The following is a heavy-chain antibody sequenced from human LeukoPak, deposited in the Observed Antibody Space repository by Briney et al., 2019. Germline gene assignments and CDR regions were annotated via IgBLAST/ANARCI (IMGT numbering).Heavy chain of an antibody. CDR1: GGSFSGYY. D-gene: IGHD3-10*01. CDR3: AVGDYYGSGRGDY. Sequence: SETLSLICAVYGGSFSGYYWSWIRQPPGKGLEWIGEINHSGSTNYNPSLKSRVTISVDTSKNQFSLKLSSVTAADTAVYYCAVGDYYGSGRGDYWGQGTLVTVSS. CDR2: INHSGST. J-gene: IGHJ4*02. V-gene: IGHV4-34*01.